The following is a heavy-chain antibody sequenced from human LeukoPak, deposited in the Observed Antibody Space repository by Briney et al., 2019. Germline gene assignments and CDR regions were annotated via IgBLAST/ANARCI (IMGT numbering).Heavy chain of an antibody. V-gene: IGHV3-23*01. Sequence: GGSLRLSCAASGVTFSSYAMIWVRQPPGQGLEWGSAISGSGGSTYYAVAVKGRFTISRDNSKNTLYLQMNSLRAEDTAVYYCAKSSGGWLHYYYYGMDVWGQGTKVTVSS. CDR1: GVTFSSYA. CDR2: ISGSGGST. D-gene: IGHD6-19*01. CDR3: AKSSGGWLHYYYYGMDV. J-gene: IGHJ6*02.